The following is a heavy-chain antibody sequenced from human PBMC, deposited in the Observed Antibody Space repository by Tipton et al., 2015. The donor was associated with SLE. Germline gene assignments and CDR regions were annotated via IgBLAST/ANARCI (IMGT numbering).Heavy chain of an antibody. D-gene: IGHD3-3*01. V-gene: IGHV1-69*05. CDR2: IIAIFGTA. CDR3: ARGPYYDFCSGLTNGRHAFDI. J-gene: IGHJ3*02. Sequence: QSGPEVKKPGSSVKVSCKASGGTFSSYAFSWVRQAPGQGLEWMGGIIAIFGTADYAQKFQGRVTITTDESTSTAYMELSSLRYEDTAVYYCARGPYYDFCSGLTNGRHAFDIWGQGAMVTVSS. CDR1: GGTFSSYA.